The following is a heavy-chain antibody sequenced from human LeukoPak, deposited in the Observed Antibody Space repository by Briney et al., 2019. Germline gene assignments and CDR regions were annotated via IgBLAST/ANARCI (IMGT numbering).Heavy chain of an antibody. CDR1: GYTFTSYG. Sequence: ASVKVSCKASGYTFTSYGISWVRQAPGQGRERMGWISAYNGNTNYAQKLQGRVTMTTDTSTSTAYMELRSLRSDDTAVYYCARDSRIVGAKLNYYGMDVWGQGTTVTVSS. CDR2: ISAYNGNT. J-gene: IGHJ6*02. CDR3: ARDSRIVGAKLNYYGMDV. D-gene: IGHD1-26*01. V-gene: IGHV1-18*01.